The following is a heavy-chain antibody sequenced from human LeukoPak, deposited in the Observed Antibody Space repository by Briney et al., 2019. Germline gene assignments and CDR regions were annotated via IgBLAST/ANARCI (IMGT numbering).Heavy chain of an antibody. V-gene: IGHV3-11*01. CDR3: ARGGPYYDSSGYYEN. D-gene: IGHD3-22*01. J-gene: IGHJ4*02. Sequence: GGSLRLSCAASGFTCSDCYMSWIRQAPGKGLEGGSNISSSGSTIYYADSVKGRFTISRDNAKNSLYLQMNSLRAEDTAVYYCARGGPYYDSSGYYENWGQGTLVTVSS. CDR1: GFTCSDCY. CDR2: ISSSGSTI.